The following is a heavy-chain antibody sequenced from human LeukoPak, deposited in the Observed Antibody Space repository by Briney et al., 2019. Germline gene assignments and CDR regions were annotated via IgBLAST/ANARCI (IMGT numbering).Heavy chain of an antibody. CDR3: TRHAYYYDSSGYYRGAFDI. J-gene: IGHJ3*02. CDR1: GGSISSYY. D-gene: IGHD3-22*01. V-gene: IGHV4-59*05. CDR2: IYYSGST. Sequence: SETLSLTCTVSGGSISSYYWSWIRQPPGKGLEWIGSIYYSGSTYYNPSLKSRVTISVDTSKNQFSLKLSSVTAADTAVYYCTRHAYYYDSSGYYRGAFDIWGQGTMVTVSS.